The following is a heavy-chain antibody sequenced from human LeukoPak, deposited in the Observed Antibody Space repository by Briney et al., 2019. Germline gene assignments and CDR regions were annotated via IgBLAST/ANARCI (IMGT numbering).Heavy chain of an antibody. CDR3: ARVATTGGSHPGFDY. V-gene: IGHV1-2*02. CDR1: GYTFTGYY. CDR2: INPNGGGT. J-gene: IGHJ4*02. D-gene: IGHD1-26*01. Sequence: GASVKVSCKASGYTFTGYYMHWVRQAPGQGLEWMGWINPNGGGTNYAPKFQGRVTMTRDTSISTAYMELGSLRSDDTAVYYCARVATTGGSHPGFDYWGQGTLVTVSS.